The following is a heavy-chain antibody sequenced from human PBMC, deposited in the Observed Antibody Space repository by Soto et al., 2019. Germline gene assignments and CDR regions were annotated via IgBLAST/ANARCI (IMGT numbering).Heavy chain of an antibody. CDR3: ARRYCSGGSCYLDY. Sequence: GGSLRLSCAASGFTFSSYWMHWVRQAPGTGLVWVSRISDGSGTSYADSVKGRFTISRDNAKNTLYLHMNSLRAEDTAVYYCARRYCSGGSCYLDYWGQGT. D-gene: IGHD2-15*01. CDR2: ISDGSGT. CDR1: GFTFSSYW. V-gene: IGHV3-74*01. J-gene: IGHJ4*02.